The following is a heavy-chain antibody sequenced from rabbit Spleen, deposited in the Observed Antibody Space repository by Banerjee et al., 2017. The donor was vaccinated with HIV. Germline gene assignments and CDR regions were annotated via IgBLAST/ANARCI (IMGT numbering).Heavy chain of an antibody. Sequence: QSLEESGGDLVKPGASLTLTCTASEFSFSENVYMCWVRQAPGKGLEWIACIDTNDGDTDYANWPKGRFTISKTSSTTVTLQMTSLTAADTATYFCARNYVNAFDPWGQGTLVTVS. D-gene: IGHD1-1*01. CDR1: EFSFSENVY. CDR2: IDTNDGDT. J-gene: IGHJ2*01. V-gene: IGHV1S40*01. CDR3: ARNYVNAFDP.